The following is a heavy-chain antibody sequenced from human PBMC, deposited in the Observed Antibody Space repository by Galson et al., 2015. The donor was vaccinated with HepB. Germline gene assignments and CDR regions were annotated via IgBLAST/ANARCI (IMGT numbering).Heavy chain of an antibody. CDR3: ARDPSGSYWGRWFDL. D-gene: IGHD1-26*01. J-gene: IGHJ5*02. CDR1: GDSVSSNSAA. V-gene: IGHV6-1*01. Sequence: CAISGDSVSSNSAAWNWIRQSPSRGLEWLGRTCYRSKWYNDYAESVKSRMTIEPDTSKNEFSLQLNFVTPEDTAVYYCARDPSGSYWGRWFDLWGQGIPVTVSS. CDR2: TCYRSKWYN.